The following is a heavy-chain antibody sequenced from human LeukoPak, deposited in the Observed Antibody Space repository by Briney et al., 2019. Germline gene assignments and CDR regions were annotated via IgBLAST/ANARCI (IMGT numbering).Heavy chain of an antibody. CDR2: IYPNSGGT. J-gene: IGHJ4*02. V-gene: IGHV1-2*06. D-gene: IGHD2-2*01. Sequence: GASVKVSCKASRYTFTGYYMHWVRQAPGQGLEWMGRIYPNSGGTNYAQKFQGRVTMTRDMSISTAYMELSSLRSEDTAVYYCARGGGRRLGYCSSTSCSLDYWGQGTLVTVSS. CDR3: ARGGGRRLGYCSSTSCSLDY. CDR1: RYTFTGYY.